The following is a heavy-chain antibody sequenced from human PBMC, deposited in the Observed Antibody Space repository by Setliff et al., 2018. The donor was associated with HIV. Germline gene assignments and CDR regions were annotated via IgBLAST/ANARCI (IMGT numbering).Heavy chain of an antibody. CDR3: ARGVYCGASCYQGTDH. J-gene: IGHJ5*02. Sequence: PSETLSLTCSVSGASFTSARYYWTWIRQHPGHPGKGLEWIGYVHNSGTAYSTPSLRSRVDISLDTSNSQFSLNLRAVTAADTAVYYCARGVYCGASCYQGTDHWGQGTLVPVSS. D-gene: IGHD2-21*01. CDR1: GASFTSARYY. V-gene: IGHV4-31*03. CDR2: VHNSGTA.